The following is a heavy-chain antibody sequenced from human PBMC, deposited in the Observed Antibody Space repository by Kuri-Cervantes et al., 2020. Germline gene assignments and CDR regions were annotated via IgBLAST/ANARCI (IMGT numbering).Heavy chain of an antibody. Sequence: GSLRLSCSVSGGSINYYYWGWIRQPPGKGLEWIGFVYHSGDTNYNPSLKSRVTMSVDTSKNQFSLKLSSVTAADTAVYYCARGRSVSTSSYHYYFMDVWGKGTTVTVSS. D-gene: IGHD3-10*01. V-gene: IGHV4-59*01. CDR2: VYHSGDT. J-gene: IGHJ6*03. CDR3: ARGRSVSTSSYHYYFMDV. CDR1: GGSINYYY.